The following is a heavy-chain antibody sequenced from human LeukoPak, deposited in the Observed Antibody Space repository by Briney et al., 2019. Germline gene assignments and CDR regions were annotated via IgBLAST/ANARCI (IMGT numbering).Heavy chain of an antibody. CDR2: ISGSGGST. Sequence: GGSLRLSCAASGFTFSTYGMSWVRQAPGKGLEWVSTISGSGGSTYYADSVKGRFTISRDNSKNTLYLQMNSLRAEDTAVYYCAKGKQWLADFDYWGQGTLVTVSS. J-gene: IGHJ4*02. CDR3: AKGKQWLADFDY. V-gene: IGHV3-23*01. CDR1: GFTFSTYG. D-gene: IGHD6-19*01.